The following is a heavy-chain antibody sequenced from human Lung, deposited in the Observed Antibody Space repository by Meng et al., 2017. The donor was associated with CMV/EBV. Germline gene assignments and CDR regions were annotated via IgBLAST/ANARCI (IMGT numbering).Heavy chain of an antibody. CDR2: INPNSGGT. Sequence: ASVXVSXXASGYTFTGYYMHWVRQAPGQGLEWMGWINPNSGGTNYAQKFQGRVTMTRDTSIRTAYMELSRLRSDETAVYYCAGGLYDFWSGYYYYVMDVWGQGTTVTVSS. J-gene: IGHJ6*02. V-gene: IGHV1-2*02. D-gene: IGHD3-3*01. CDR1: GYTFTGYY. CDR3: AGGLYDFWSGYYYYVMDV.